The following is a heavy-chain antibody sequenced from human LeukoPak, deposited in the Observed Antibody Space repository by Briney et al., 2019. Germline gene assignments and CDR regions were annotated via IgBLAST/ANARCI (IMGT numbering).Heavy chain of an antibody. V-gene: IGHV3-15*01. Sequence: KPGGSLRLSCAASGFTFSNAWMSWVRQAPGKGLEWVGRIKSKTDGGTTDYAAPVKGRFTISRDDSKNTLYLQMNSLKTEDTAVYYCTTDVMTTVRGIDPWGQGNLVTVSS. D-gene: IGHD4-11*01. CDR1: GFTFSNAW. J-gene: IGHJ5*02. CDR3: TTDVMTTVRGIDP. CDR2: IKSKTDGGTT.